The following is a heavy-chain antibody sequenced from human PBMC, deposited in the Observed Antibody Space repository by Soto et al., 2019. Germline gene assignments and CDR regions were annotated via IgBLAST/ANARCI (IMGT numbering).Heavy chain of an antibody. V-gene: IGHV2-70*13. CDR1: GFSLNASGMC. CDR2: IDWDGDK. CDR3: ARMRGRSISPSDS. Sequence: SGPTLVNPTHTLTLTCTFSGFSLNASGMCLTWIRQPPGRPLEWLATIDWDGDKYYTSSLATRLTISKDTSKNKVALTVTNMQRVDTGTYFCARMRGRSISPSDSWGQGALVTVSS. J-gene: IGHJ4*02.